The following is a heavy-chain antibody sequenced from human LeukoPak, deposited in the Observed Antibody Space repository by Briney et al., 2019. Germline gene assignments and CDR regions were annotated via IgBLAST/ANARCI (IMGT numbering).Heavy chain of an antibody. J-gene: IGHJ3*02. D-gene: IGHD6-13*01. CDR3: AKDMDRYSRRFDAFAI. V-gene: IGHV3-30*18. CDR2: ISYDGSNK. Sequence: PGRSLRLSCAPSGFTFSSYGMQWVRQAPGKGLEWVAVISYDGSNKYYADSVKGRFTISRDNSKNTLYLQMNSLRAEDTAVYYCAKDMDRYSRRFDAFAIWDWGTMVTVSS. CDR1: GFTFSSYG.